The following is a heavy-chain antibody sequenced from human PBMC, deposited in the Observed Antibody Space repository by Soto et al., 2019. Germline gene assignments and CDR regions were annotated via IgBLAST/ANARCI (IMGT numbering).Heavy chain of an antibody. CDR2: VYHTGRT. CDR3: ARDFADFDS. D-gene: IGHD3-3*01. Sequence: QVQLQESGPGLVKPSETLSLTCTVSGGSFKSGRYSWSWIRQPPGKGLEWIGYVYHTGRTSYYPSLKSRVAISMDTSKNQFSLNLDSVTAADTAVYFCARDFADFDSWGPGTLVTVSS. V-gene: IGHV4-61*01. J-gene: IGHJ4*02. CDR1: GGSFKSGRYS.